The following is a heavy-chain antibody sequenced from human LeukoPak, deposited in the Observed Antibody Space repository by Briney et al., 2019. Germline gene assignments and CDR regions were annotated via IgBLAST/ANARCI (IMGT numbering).Heavy chain of an antibody. CDR3: ARVGGARDY. D-gene: IGHD1-26*01. CDR2: MNRDGSEK. V-gene: IGHV3-7*01. J-gene: IGHJ4*02. Sequence: GGSLRLSCAASGFTFSDFWLSWVRQAPGKGLEWVANMNRDGSEKNYVDSMKGRITISRDNAKNSLYLQMNSLRVEDTAVYYCARVGGARDYWGQGTLVAVSS. CDR1: GFTFSDFW.